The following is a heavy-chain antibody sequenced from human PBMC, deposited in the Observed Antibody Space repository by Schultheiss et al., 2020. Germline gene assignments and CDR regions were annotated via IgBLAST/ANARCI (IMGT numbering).Heavy chain of an antibody. CDR3: ARGKYYDSSGYYPFDY. J-gene: IGHJ4*02. V-gene: IGHV1-2*04. CDR1: GYTFTGYY. D-gene: IGHD3-22*01. Sequence: ASVKVSCKASGYTFTGYYMHWVRQAPGQGLEWMGWINPNSGGTNYAQKFQGWVTMTRDTSISTAYMELSSLRSEDTAVYYCARGKYYDSSGYYPFDYWGQGTLVTVSS. CDR2: INPNSGGT.